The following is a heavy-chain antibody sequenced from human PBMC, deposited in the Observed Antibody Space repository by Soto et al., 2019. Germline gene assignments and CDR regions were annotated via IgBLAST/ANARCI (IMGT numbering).Heavy chain of an antibody. D-gene: IGHD3-9*01. CDR2: IKSKTDGGTT. CDR1: GFTFSNAW. J-gene: IGHJ6*02. CDR3: TTSPPTYYDILTGHDTV. V-gene: IGHV3-15*07. Sequence: PGGSLRLSCAASGFTFSNAWMNWVRQAPGKGLEWVGRIKSKTDGGTTDYAAPVKGRFTISRDDSKNTLYLQMNSLKTEDTAVYNCTTSPPTYYDILTGHDTVWGQGTTVTVSS.